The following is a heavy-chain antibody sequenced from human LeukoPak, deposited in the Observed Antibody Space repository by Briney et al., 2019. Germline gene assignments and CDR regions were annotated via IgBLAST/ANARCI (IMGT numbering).Heavy chain of an antibody. Sequence: SETLSLTCTVSGGSISSGGYYWSWIRQHPGKGLEWIGYIYYSGRTYYNPSLKSRVTVSVDTSKNQFSLKLSSVTAADTAVYYCARGPAATVYAVYWGQGTLVTVSS. CDR1: GGSISSGGYY. J-gene: IGHJ4*02. CDR2: IYYSGRT. V-gene: IGHV4-31*03. CDR3: ARGPAATVYAVY. D-gene: IGHD2-8*01.